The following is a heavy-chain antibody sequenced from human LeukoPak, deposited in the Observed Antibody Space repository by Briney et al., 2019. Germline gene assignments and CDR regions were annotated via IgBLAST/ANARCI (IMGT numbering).Heavy chain of an antibody. D-gene: IGHD1-26*01. CDR3: ARGEWELPHLDY. V-gene: IGHV4-34*01. Sequence: SETLSLTCAVYGGSFSGYYWSWIRQPPGKGLEWIGEINHSGSTNYNLSLKSRVTISVDTSKNQFSLKLSSVTAADTAVYYCARGEWELPHLDYWGQGTLVTVSS. CDR2: INHSGST. J-gene: IGHJ4*02. CDR1: GGSFSGYY.